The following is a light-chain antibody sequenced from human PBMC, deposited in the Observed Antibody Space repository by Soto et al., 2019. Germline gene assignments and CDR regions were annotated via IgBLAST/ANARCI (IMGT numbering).Light chain of an antibody. CDR1: QGISSY. V-gene: IGKV1-27*01. CDR2: SAS. CDR3: QQYGSPGT. Sequence: DIQLTQSPSSLSASVGVRVTITCRVSQGISSYLNWYRQKPGKVPXXLIYSASNLQSGVPSRFIGSGSGTDFTLTIRRMPPEDFAVDYCQQYGSPGTFGQGTRLEIK. J-gene: IGKJ5*01.